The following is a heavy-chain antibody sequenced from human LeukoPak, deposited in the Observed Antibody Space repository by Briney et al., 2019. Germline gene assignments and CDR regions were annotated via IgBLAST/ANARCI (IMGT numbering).Heavy chain of an antibody. CDR2: IIPILGIE. J-gene: IGHJ4*02. CDR3: ARDRYYYDSSGETHFDY. Sequence: ASVKVSCKASGGTFSSYAIGWVRQAPGQGLEWMGRIIPILGIENYAQKFQGRVTITADKSTSTAYMELSSLRSEDTAVYYCARDRYYYDSSGETHFDYWGQGTLVTVSS. D-gene: IGHD3-22*01. V-gene: IGHV1-69*04. CDR1: GGTFSSYA.